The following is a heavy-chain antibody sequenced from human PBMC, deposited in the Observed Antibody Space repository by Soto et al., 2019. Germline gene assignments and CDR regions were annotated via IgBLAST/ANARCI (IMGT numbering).Heavy chain of an antibody. Sequence: GASVKVSCKASGYTFTSYGISWVRQAPGQGLEWMGWISAYNGNTNYAQKLQGRVTMTTDTSTSTAYMELRSLRSDDTAVYYCARTKRYFDWLYYYYMDVWGKGTKVTVSS. V-gene: IGHV1-18*01. CDR1: GYTFTSYG. CDR2: ISAYNGNT. J-gene: IGHJ6*03. CDR3: ARTKRYFDWLYYYYMDV. D-gene: IGHD3-9*01.